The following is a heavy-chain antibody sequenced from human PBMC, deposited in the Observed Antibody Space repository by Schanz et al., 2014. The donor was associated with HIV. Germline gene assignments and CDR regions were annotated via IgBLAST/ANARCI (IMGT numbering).Heavy chain of an antibody. CDR1: GYTFTDYY. J-gene: IGHJ4*02. CDR3: ARDSPVAAGTLDY. V-gene: IGHV1-2*02. CDR2: ISPNSGVT. Sequence: QVRLVQSGAEVKKPGASVKVSCKASGYTFTDYYMHWVRQAPGQGPEWMGWISPNSGVTEYAQNFQGRVTMTRDTSIDTAYMELSRLTSDDTAVYYCARDSPVAAGTLDYWGQGTLVTVSS. D-gene: IGHD6-13*01.